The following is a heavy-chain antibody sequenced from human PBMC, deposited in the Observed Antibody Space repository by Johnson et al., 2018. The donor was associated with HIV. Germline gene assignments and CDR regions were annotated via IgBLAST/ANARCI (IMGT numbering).Heavy chain of an antibody. CDR3: AKGDIVVVPAADYSSSSVDF. CDR1: GFIFSSYA. CDR2: ISGSGGST. V-gene: IGHV3-23*04. D-gene: IGHD2-2*01. Sequence: EVQLVESGGGLVQPGGSLRLSCAASGFIFSSYAMHWVRQGPGKRLEFVSAISGSGGSTYYADSVKGRFTISRDNSKNTLYLQMNSLRAEDTAVYYCAKGDIVVVPAADYSSSSVDFWGQGTMVTVSS. J-gene: IGHJ3*01.